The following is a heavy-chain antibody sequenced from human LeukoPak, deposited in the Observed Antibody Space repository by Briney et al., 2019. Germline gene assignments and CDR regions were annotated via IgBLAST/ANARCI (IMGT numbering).Heavy chain of an antibody. D-gene: IGHD2-8*01. V-gene: IGHV4-30-4*07. CDR2: IYYSGST. J-gene: IGHJ5*02. CDR1: GGSISSGGYS. Sequence: PSETLSLTCAVSGGSISSGGYSWSWIRQPPGKGLEWIGYIYYSGSTYYNPSLKSRVTISLDTSKNQFSLKLSSVTAADTAVYYCARGPLDHTKRGWFDPWGQGTLVTVSS. CDR3: ARGPLDHTKRGWFDP.